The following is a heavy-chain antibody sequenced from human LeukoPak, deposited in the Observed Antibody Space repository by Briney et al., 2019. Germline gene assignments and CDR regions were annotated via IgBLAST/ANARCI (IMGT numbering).Heavy chain of an antibody. CDR2: INSDGSST. J-gene: IGHJ4*02. Sequence: PGGSLRLSCAASGFTFSSYWMHWVRQAPGKGLVWVSRINSDGSSTSYADSVKGRFTISRDNAKNTLYLQMNSLRAEDTAVYYCANLKTAMAGFDYWGQGTLVTVSS. CDR3: ANLKTAMAGFDY. V-gene: IGHV3-74*01. CDR1: GFTFSSYW. D-gene: IGHD5-18*01.